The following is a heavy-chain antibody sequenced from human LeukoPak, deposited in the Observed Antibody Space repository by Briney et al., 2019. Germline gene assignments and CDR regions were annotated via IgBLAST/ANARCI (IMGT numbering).Heavy chain of an antibody. CDR2: ISYDGSNK. D-gene: IGHD2-21*02. CDR1: GFTFSSYA. Sequence: PGGSLRLSCAASGFTFSSYAMHWVRQAPGKGLEWVAVISYDGSNKYYADSVKGRFTISRDNAKNSLYLQMNSLRAEDTAVYYCARGDHMTSVWHIVVVTAMGAFDYWGQGTLVTVSS. CDR3: ARGDHMTSVWHIVVVTAMGAFDY. J-gene: IGHJ4*02. V-gene: IGHV3-30*07.